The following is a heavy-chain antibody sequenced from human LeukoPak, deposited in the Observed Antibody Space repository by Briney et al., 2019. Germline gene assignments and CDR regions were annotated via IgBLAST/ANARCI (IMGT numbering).Heavy chain of an antibody. V-gene: IGHV4-39*07. CDR2: IYYSGST. CDR1: GGSISSSSYY. J-gene: IGHJ4*02. CDR3: ARAVGYSGYDWDY. D-gene: IGHD5-12*01. Sequence: PSETLSLTCTVSGGSISSSSYYWGWIRQPPGKGLEWIGSIYYSGSTYYNPSLKSRVTISVDTSKNQFSLKLSSVTAADTAVYYCARAVGYSGYDWDYWGQGTLVTVSS.